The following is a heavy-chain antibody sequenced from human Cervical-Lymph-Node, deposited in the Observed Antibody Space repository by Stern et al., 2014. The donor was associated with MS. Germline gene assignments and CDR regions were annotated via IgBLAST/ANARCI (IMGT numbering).Heavy chain of an antibody. D-gene: IGHD2/OR15-2a*01. CDR1: GFTFSNYG. Sequence: VQLVESGGGVVQPGKSLRLSCVASGFTFSNYGMHWVRQAPGKGLEWVATIWSDGTSKFYAGSLEGRFTISRENSKNTLYLEMKGLRAEDSARYYCARDGIVFAEDALDIWGQGTLVTVSS. J-gene: IGHJ3*02. CDR2: IWSDGTSK. CDR3: ARDGIVFAEDALDI. V-gene: IGHV3-33*01.